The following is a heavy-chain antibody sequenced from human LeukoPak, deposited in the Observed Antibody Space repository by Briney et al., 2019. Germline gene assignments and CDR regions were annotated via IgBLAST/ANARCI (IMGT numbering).Heavy chain of an antibody. D-gene: IGHD6-19*01. CDR3: AKDKYSSGWYNWFNP. CDR2: ISGDGGST. V-gene: IGHV3-43*02. J-gene: IGHJ5*02. CDR1: GLTFDDYA. Sequence: GGSLRLSCAASGLTFDDYAMHWVRQAPGKGLEWVSLISGDGGSTYYADSVKGRFTISRDNSKNSLYLQMNSLRTEDTALYYCAKDKYSSGWYNWFNPWGQGTLVTVSS.